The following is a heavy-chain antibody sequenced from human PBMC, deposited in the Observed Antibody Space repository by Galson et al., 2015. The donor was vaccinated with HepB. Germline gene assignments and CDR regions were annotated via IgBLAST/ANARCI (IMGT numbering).Heavy chain of an antibody. Sequence: SLRLSCAASGFTFSSYSMNWVRQAPGKGLEWVSSISSSSSYIYHADSVKGRFTISRDNAKNSLYLQMNSLRAEDTAVYYCARDRGGIIVVVPAAYFDYWGQGTLVTVSS. J-gene: IGHJ4*02. V-gene: IGHV3-21*01. CDR3: ARDRGGIIVVVPAAYFDY. D-gene: IGHD2-2*01. CDR2: ISSSSSYI. CDR1: GFTFSSYS.